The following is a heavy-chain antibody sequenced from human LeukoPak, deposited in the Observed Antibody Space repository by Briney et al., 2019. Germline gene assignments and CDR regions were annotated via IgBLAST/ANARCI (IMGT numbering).Heavy chain of an antibody. CDR2: SRNKAKSYTT. CDR1: GFNFKNYE. V-gene: IGHV3-72*01. D-gene: IGHD5-12*01. J-gene: IGHJ4*02. CDR3: ARVGSVARSDYLDY. Sequence: GGSLRLSCTASGFNFKNYEMNWVRQAPGKGLEWVGRSRNKAKSYTTEYAASVKGRFTISRDDSKNSLYLQMNSLKTEDTAVYYCARVGSVARSDYLDYWGQGTLVTVSS.